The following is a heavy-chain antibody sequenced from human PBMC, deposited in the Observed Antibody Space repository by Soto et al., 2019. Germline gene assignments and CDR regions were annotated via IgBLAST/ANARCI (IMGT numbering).Heavy chain of an antibody. D-gene: IGHD3-22*01. V-gene: IGHV4-31*03. CDR2: IYYSGST. CDR1: GGSISSGGYF. Sequence: SETLSLTCTVSGGSISSGGYFWSWIRQQPGKGLEWIGYIYYSGSTYYNPSLKSRVAISVDTFKNQFSLKLTSVTAADTAVYYCARGGVSSDNYFDYWGQGTLVTVSS. J-gene: IGHJ4*02. CDR3: ARGGVSSDNYFDY.